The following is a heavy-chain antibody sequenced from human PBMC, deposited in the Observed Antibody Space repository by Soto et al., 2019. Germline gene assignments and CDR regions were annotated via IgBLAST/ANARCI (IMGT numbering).Heavy chain of an antibody. CDR3: AREGVAPYYYYGMDV. D-gene: IGHD5-12*01. Sequence: ASVKVACKASCSTFTRAGISWVRQAPGQGLEWMGWISTYNGDTNYAQTFQGRVTMTTDTSTSTVHMEVRSLRSDDTAVYYCAREGVAPYYYYGMDVWGQGTPVTVSS. CDR1: CSTFTRAG. J-gene: IGHJ6*02. CDR2: ISTYNGDT. V-gene: IGHV1-18*01.